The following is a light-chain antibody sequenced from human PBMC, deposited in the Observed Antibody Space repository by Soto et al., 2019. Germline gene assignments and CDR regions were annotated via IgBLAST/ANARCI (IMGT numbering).Light chain of an antibody. CDR3: QQYGTSRT. J-gene: IGKJ1*01. CDR2: GAS. V-gene: IGKV3-20*01. Sequence: ETVLTQSPCTLSFSPLERSTLSCRASQSLSSSYLSWYQQRPGQAPRLLIYGASSRATGIPDRFSGSGSGTDFALTISRLEPEDFAVYYCQQYGTSRTFGQGTKVDIK. CDR1: QSLSSSY.